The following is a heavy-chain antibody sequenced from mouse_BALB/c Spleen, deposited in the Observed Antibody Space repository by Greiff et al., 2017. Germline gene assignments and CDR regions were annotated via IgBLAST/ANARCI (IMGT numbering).Heavy chain of an antibody. CDR1: GFTFSSFG. CDR3: AREDGYPAWFAD. CDR2: ISSGSSTI. Sequence: EVQGVESGGGLVQPGGSRKLSCAASGFTFSSFGMHWVRQAPEKGLEWVAYISSGSSTIYYADTVKGRFTISRDNPKNTLFLQMTSLRSEDTAMYYCAREDGYPAWFADWGQGTLVTVSA. D-gene: IGHD2-3*01. J-gene: IGHJ3*01. V-gene: IGHV5-17*02.